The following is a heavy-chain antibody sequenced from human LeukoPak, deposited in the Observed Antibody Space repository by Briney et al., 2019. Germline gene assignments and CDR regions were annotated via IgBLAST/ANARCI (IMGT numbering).Heavy chain of an antibody. CDR1: GGSISSGDYY. V-gene: IGHV4-30-4*08. D-gene: IGHD5-18*01. Sequence: SETLSLTCTVSGGSISSGDYYWSWIRQPPGKCLEWIGYIYYSGSTYYNPSLKSRVTISVDTSKNQFSLKLSSVTAADTAVYYCARGPDTAMVHFDYWGQGTLVTVSS. CDR3: ARGPDTAMVHFDY. J-gene: IGHJ4*02. CDR2: IYYSGST.